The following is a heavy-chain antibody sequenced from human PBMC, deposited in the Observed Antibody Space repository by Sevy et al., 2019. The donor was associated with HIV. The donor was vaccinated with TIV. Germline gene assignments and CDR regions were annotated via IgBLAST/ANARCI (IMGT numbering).Heavy chain of an antibody. D-gene: IGHD3-3*01. CDR1: GFTFSSYS. CDR2: ISSSSSYI. J-gene: IGHJ4*02. V-gene: IGHV3-21*01. Sequence: HGGSLRLSCAASGFTFSSYSMNWVRQAPGKGLEWVSSISSSSSYIYYADSVKGRFTISRDNAKNSLYLQMNSLRAEDTAVYYCARGPVLRFLELDYWGQGTLVTVSS. CDR3: ARGPVLRFLELDY.